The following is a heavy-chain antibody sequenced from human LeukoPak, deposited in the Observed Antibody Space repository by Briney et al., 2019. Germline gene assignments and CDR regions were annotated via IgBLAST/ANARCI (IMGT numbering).Heavy chain of an antibody. CDR3: ARRGVNYYYDSSGYTKYNWFDP. Sequence: PSETLSLTCAVYGGSFSGYYWSWIRQPPGKGLEWIGEINHSGSTNYNPSLKSRVTISVDTSKNQFSLKLSSVTAADTAVYYCARRGVNYYYDSSGYTKYNWFDPWGQGTLVTVSS. CDR1: GGSFSGYY. V-gene: IGHV4-34*01. CDR2: INHSGST. J-gene: IGHJ5*02. D-gene: IGHD3-22*01.